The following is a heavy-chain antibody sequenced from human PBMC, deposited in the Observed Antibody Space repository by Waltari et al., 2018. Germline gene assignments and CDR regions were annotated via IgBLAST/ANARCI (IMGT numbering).Heavy chain of an antibody. CDR1: GDSVPSTRPP. CDR3: ARDGACGRASCSSDY. J-gene: IGHJ4*02. V-gene: IGHV6-1*01. CDR2: TYYRSKWYY. D-gene: IGHD2-2*01. Sequence: QVQLQQSGPGLGKPSQTLPLTCASSGDSVPSTRPPWPWIRQSPSRGLEWLGRTYYRSKWYYDYAASVKTRIAISADTSRNQFSLQLNSVTPEDTAVYYCARDGACGRASCSSDYWGQGTPVIVSS.